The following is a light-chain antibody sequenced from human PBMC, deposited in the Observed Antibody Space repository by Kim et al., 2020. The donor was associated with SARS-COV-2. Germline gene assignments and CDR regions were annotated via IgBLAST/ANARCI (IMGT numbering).Light chain of an antibody. CDR1: QSISNY. CDR2: DAS. V-gene: IGKV3-11*01. Sequence: EIVLTQSPATLSLSPGERATLSCRASQSISNYLAWYQQKPGQPPRLLIYDASNRAPGIPARFSGSGSGTDFTLSISSLQPEDFVVYFCQQRNNWPHLTFGGGTKVEIK. CDR3: QQRNNWPHLT. J-gene: IGKJ4*01.